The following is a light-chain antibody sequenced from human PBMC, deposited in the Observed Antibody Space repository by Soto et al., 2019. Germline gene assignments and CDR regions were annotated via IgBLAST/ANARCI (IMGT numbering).Light chain of an antibody. J-gene: IGLJ1*01. V-gene: IGLV2-14*01. CDR1: SSDVGGYNY. CDR2: DVS. CDR3: SSYTSSSTRV. Sequence: QSALTQPASVSGSPGQSITISCTGTSSDVGGYNYVSWYQQHPGKAPKLMIYDVSNRPSGVSNRVSGSKSANTASLTISGLQADYEADYYCSSYTSSSTRVFGTGTKVTVL.